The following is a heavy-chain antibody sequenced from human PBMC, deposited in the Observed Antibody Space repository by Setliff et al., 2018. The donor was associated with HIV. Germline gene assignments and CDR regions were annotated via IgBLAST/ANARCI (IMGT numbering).Heavy chain of an antibody. CDR1: GGSIGSYY. Sequence: SETLSLTCTVSGGSIGSYYWSWTRQPPGKGLEWIGYIYYSGSTNYNPSLKSRVTISVDTSKNQFSLKLSSVIAADTAVYYCARIFGDQGYYYGMDVWGQGATVTVSS. D-gene: IGHD3-3*01. V-gene: IGHV4-59*01. CDR3: ARIFGDQGYYYGMDV. J-gene: IGHJ6*02. CDR2: IYYSGST.